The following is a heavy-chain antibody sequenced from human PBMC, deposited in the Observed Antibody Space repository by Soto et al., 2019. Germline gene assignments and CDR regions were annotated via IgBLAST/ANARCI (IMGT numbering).Heavy chain of an antibody. CDR3: ARGWTTVTFSAFDI. Sequence: QVQLQQWGAGLLKPSETLSLTCAVYGGSFSGYYWSWIRQPPGKGLEWIGEINHSGSTNYNPSLQSRVTISVDTSKNQFSLKLSSVTAADTAVYYCARGWTTVTFSAFDIWGQGTMVTVSS. J-gene: IGHJ3*02. CDR1: GGSFSGYY. D-gene: IGHD4-17*01. V-gene: IGHV4-34*01. CDR2: INHSGST.